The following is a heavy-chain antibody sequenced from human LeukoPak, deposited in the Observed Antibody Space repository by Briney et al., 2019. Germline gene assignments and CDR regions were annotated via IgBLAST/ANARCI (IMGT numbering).Heavy chain of an antibody. CDR2: FDPEDGET. J-gene: IGHJ3*02. CDR1: GYTLTELS. CDR3: ATTPNSSGWAYGAFDI. V-gene: IGHV1-24*01. Sequence: GASVRVSCKVSGYTLTELSMHWVRQAPGKGLEWMGGFDPEDGETSYAQKFQGRVTMTEDTSTDTAYMELSSLRSEDTAVYYCATTPNSSGWAYGAFDIWGQGTMVTVSS. D-gene: IGHD6-19*01.